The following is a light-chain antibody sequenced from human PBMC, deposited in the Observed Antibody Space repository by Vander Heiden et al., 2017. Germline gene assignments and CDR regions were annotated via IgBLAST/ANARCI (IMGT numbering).Light chain of an antibody. Sequence: DVVITPSPLSLPVTRGQPASISCRSSQSLLYSEGDTYLMWFQQRPGQSPRRLIYKVSNRDSGVPDRCSGNGSGTDFTLKISRVEAEDVGVYYCWQGTHWPSTFGSGTKVEIQ. J-gene: IGKJ1*01. CDR2: KVS. V-gene: IGKV2-30*01. CDR1: QSLLYSEGDTY. CDR3: WQGTHWPST.